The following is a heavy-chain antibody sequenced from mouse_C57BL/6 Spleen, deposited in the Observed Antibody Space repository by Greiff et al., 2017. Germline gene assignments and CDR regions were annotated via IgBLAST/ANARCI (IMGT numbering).Heavy chain of an antibody. V-gene: IGHV1-47*01. Sequence: QVHVKQSGAELVKPGASVKMSCKASGYTFTTYPIEWMKQNHGKSLEWIGNFHPYNDDTKYNEKFKGKATLTVEKSSSTVYLELSRLTSDDSAVYYCAIHYYGSSGDYFDYWGQGTTLTVSS. CDR1: GYTFTTYP. CDR2: FHPYNDDT. D-gene: IGHD1-1*01. J-gene: IGHJ2*01. CDR3: AIHYYGSSGDYFDY.